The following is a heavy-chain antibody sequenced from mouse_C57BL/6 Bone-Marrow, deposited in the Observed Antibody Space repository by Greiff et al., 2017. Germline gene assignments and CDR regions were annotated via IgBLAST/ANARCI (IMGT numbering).Heavy chain of an antibody. CDR2: IYPGGGYT. CDR1: GYTFTNYW. J-gene: IGHJ4*01. D-gene: IGHD2-4*01. CDR3: ARTMSTTYYAMDY. V-gene: IGHV1-63*02. Sequence: QVQLLQSGAELVRPGTSVKISCKASGYTFTNYWLGWVKQRPGHGLEWIGDIYPGGGYTNYNEKFKGKGTLTADTTASTTYLQLSSLTSEDSAVYYCARTMSTTYYAMDYWGQGTSVTVSS.